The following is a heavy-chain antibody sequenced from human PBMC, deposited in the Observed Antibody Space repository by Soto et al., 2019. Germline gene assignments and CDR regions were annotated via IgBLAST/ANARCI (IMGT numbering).Heavy chain of an antibody. CDR2: IYHSGST. V-gene: IGHV4-4*02. CDR1: GGSISSSNW. CDR3: ARVSGSYYYGMDV. Sequence: QVQLQESGPGLVKPSGTLSLTCAVSGGSISSSNWWSWVRQPPGKGLEWIGEIYHSGSTNYNPSLKRRVTISVDKSKNQFSLKLSSVIAADTDVYYCARVSGSYYYGMDVWGQGTTVTVSS. J-gene: IGHJ6*02. D-gene: IGHD1-26*01.